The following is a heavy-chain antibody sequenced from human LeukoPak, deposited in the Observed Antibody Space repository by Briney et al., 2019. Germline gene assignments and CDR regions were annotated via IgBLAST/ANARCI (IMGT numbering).Heavy chain of an antibody. D-gene: IGHD1-26*01. J-gene: IGHJ4*02. CDR1: EFSFGSYG. V-gene: IGHV3-30*02. CDR2: LAFTGTIE. Sequence: GGSLRLSCAASEFSFGSYGMYWVRQAPGKGLEWVAYLAFTGTIEHYADSVKGRFTISRDNSKNTLYLQMNSLRAEDTAVYYCAKTMGAIDHDYWGQGTLVTVSS. CDR3: AKTMGAIDHDY.